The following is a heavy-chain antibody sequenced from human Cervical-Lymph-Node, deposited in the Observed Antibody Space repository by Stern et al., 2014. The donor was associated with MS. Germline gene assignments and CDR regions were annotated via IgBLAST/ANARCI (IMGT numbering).Heavy chain of an antibody. J-gene: IGHJ5*02. D-gene: IGHD3-16*02. CDR3: ARQRYRYSSFDP. V-gene: IGHV5-51*01. CDR2: IFPGNSDT. Sequence: EMQLVESGAVLKKPGESLKISCKASGYNFTNYYIAWVRQMPGKGLEWMGIIFPGNSDTRYNPSFQGQVTISADKSINTAYLQWSSLKASDSAMYYCARQRYRYSSFDPWGQGTLVTVSS. CDR1: GYNFTNYY.